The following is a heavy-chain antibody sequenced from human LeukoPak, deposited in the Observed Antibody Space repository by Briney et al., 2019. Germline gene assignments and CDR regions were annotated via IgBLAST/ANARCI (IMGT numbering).Heavy chain of an antibody. V-gene: IGHV3-48*03. Sequence: SGGSLRLSCAASGFTFSSYEMNWVRQAPGKGLEWVSYISSSGSTIYYADSVKGRFTISRDNAKNSLYLQMNSLRDEDTAVYYCARGSVGSVAGTGDYWGQGTLVTVSS. CDR2: ISSSGSTI. CDR1: GFTFSSYE. J-gene: IGHJ4*02. CDR3: ARGSVGSVAGTGDY. D-gene: IGHD6-19*01.